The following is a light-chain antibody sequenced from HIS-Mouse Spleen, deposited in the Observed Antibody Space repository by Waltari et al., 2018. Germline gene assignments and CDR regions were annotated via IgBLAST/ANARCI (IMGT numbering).Light chain of an antibody. CDR1: SSNIGSNY. J-gene: IGLJ3*02. CDR3: AAWDDSLSGPV. V-gene: IGLV1-47*01. CDR2: RNN. Sequence: QSVLTQPPSASGTPGQRVTISCSGSSSNIGSNYVYWYQQPPGTAPKLLSHRNNRRPSGVPDRFSGSKSGTSAALAISGLRSEDEADYYCAAWDDSLSGPVFGGGTKLTVL.